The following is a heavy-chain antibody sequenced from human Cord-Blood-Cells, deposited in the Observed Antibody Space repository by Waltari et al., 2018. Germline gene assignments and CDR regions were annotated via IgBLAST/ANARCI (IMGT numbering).Heavy chain of an antibody. CDR1: GFTFSSYW. J-gene: IGHJ4*02. V-gene: IGHV3-74*01. D-gene: IGHD2-8*01. CDR2: INSDGSST. CDR3: ARALFDRTAGVWDFDY. Sequence: EVQLVESGGGLVQPGGSLRLSCAASGFTFSSYWMHWGRQAPGKGLVWVSRINSDGSSTSYAASVQGRFTISRDNAKNTLYLQMNSLRAEDTAVYYCARALFDRTAGVWDFDYWGQGTLVTVSS.